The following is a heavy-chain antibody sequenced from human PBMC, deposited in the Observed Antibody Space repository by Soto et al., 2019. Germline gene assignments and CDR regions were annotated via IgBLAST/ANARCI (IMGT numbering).Heavy chain of an antibody. CDR1: GFTFSSYA. CDR2: ISGSGGST. V-gene: IGHV3-23*01. CDR3: AKTNSTLPYSSSWYVGHFDY. Sequence: GGSLRLSCAASGFTFSSYAMSWVRQAPGKGLEWVSAISGSGGSTYYADSVKGRFTISRDNSKNTLYLQMNSLRAEDTAVYYCAKTNSTLPYSSSWYVGHFDYWGQGTLVTVSS. J-gene: IGHJ4*02. D-gene: IGHD6-13*01.